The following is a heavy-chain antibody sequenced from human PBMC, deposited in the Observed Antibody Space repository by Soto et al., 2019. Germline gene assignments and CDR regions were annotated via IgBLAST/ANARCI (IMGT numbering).Heavy chain of an antibody. CDR1: GGTLSSYA. CDR2: INPSGGST. Sequence: ASVKVSCKASGGTLSSYAISWVRQAPGQGLEWMGIINPSGGSTSYAQKFQGRVTMTRDTSTSTAYMELRSLRSDDTAVYYCARDSPPVDYWGQGTLVTVSS. J-gene: IGHJ4*02. CDR3: ARDSPPVDY. V-gene: IGHV1-46*01.